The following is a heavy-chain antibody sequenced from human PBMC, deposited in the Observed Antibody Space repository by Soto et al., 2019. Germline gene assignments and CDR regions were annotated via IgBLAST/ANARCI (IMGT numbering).Heavy chain of an antibody. D-gene: IGHD3-3*01. CDR2: INHSGST. V-gene: IGHV4-34*01. Sequence: SETLSLTCAVYGGSFSGYYWSWIRQPPGKGLEWIGEINHSGSTNYNPSLKSRVTISVDTSKNQFSLQLSSVTAADTAVYYCARTSRITIFGVVKGPFDYWGQGTLVTVSS. J-gene: IGHJ4*02. CDR1: GGSFSGYY. CDR3: ARTSRITIFGVVKGPFDY.